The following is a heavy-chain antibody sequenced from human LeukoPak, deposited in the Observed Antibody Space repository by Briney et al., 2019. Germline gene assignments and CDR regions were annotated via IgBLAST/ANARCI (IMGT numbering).Heavy chain of an antibody. CDR2: ISTSGNT. J-gene: IGHJ6*03. V-gene: IGHV4-4*07. CDR1: GGSINVYY. Sequence: KPSETLSLTCTVSGGSINVYYWSWIRQPAGKGLQWIGRISTSGNTDYNPSLKSRVTMSVDTSKNQFSLKLSSVTAADTAVYYCAREALWFGELFRYYYYYMDVWGKGTTVTVSS. D-gene: IGHD3-10*01. CDR3: AREALWFGELFRYYYYYMDV.